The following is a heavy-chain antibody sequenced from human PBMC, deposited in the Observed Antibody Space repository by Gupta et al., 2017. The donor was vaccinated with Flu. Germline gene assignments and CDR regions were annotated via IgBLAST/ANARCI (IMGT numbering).Heavy chain of an antibody. CDR3: ASTSIAALQFDY. J-gene: IGHJ4*02. D-gene: IGHD6-6*01. V-gene: IGHV4-34*01. CDR2: INHSGST. CDR1: GGSFSGYY. Sequence: QVQLQQWGAGLLKPSETLSLTCAVYGGSFSGYYWSWIRQPPGKGLEWIGEINHSGSTNYNPSLKSRVTISVDTSKNQFSLKLSSVTAADTAVYYCASTSIAALQFDYWGQGTLVTVSS.